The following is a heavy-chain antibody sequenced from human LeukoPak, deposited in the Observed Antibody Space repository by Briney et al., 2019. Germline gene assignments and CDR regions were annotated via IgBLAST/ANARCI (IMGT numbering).Heavy chain of an antibody. CDR2: IYYSGST. Sequence: PSETLSLTCTVSGGSISSYYWSWIRQPPGKGLEWIGYIYYSGSTNYNPSLKSRVTISVDTSKNQFSLKLSSVTAADTAVYYCARDNDSSGYDAFDIWAKGQWSPSPQ. V-gene: IGHV4-59*01. CDR3: ARDNDSSGYDAFDI. D-gene: IGHD3-22*01. CDR1: GGSISSYY. J-gene: IGHJ3*02.